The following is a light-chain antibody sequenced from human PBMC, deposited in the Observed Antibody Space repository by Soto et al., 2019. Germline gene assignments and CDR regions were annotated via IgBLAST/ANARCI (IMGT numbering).Light chain of an antibody. Sequence: QSVLTQPPSASGTPGQRVTISCSGSSANIGTNYVYWYQHLPGTAPKLLIYRNLQRPSGVPDRFSGSKSGTSASLAISGLRSEDEADYYCASWDDSLRGWVFGGGTKLTVL. V-gene: IGLV1-47*01. CDR2: RNL. CDR1: SANIGTNY. CDR3: ASWDDSLRGWV. J-gene: IGLJ3*02.